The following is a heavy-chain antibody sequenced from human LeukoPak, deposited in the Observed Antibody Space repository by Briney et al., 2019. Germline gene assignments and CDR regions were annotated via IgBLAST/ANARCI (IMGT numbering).Heavy chain of an antibody. CDR1: GFTFSDYY. CDR2: VTNNNGAM. Sequence: GSLRLSCAASGFTFSDYYMGWIRQAPGKGLEWLSYVTNNNGAMFYAGSLEGRFTIFRDNAKNSLYLQMNSLRPDDTAVYYCARALADNRGYYLGFDYWGRGTLVTVSS. V-gene: IGHV3-11*04. J-gene: IGHJ4*02. CDR3: ARALADNRGYYLGFDY. D-gene: IGHD3-22*01.